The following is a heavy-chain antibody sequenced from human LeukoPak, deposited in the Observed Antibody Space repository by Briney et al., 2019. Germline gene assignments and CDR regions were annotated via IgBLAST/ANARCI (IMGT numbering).Heavy chain of an antibody. CDR1: GGSFSGYY. V-gene: IGHV4-34*01. CDR3: ATIYGDLPY. J-gene: IGHJ4*02. CDR2: INHSGST. Sequence: SETLSLTCAVYGGSFSGYYWSWIRQPPGKGLEWIGEINHSGSTNYNPSLESRVTLSVDTSKNQFSLKVSSVTAAAPPVYYCATIYGDLPYWGQGTLVTVSS. D-gene: IGHD4-17*01.